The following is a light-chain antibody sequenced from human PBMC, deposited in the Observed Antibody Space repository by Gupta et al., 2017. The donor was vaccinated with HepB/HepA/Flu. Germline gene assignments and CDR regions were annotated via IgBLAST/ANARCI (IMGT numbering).Light chain of an antibody. CDR3: NSRDSSGNPV. Sequence: TCQGDSLRSYYASWYQQKPVQSPVLVLYGKNNRPSGIPDRFSGSSSGNTASLTITGAQAEDEADYYYNSRDSSGNPVFGTGTKVTVL. V-gene: IGLV3-19*01. CDR1: SLRSYY. J-gene: IGLJ1*01. CDR2: GKN.